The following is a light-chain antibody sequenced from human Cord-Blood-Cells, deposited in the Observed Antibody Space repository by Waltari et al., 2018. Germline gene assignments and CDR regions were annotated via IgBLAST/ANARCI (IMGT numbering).Light chain of an antibody. V-gene: IGKV4-1*01. J-gene: IGKJ2*01. CDR3: QQYYSTPYT. Sequence: DIVMTQSPDSLAVSLGERATINCKSSQSVLYSSNNKNYLAWYQQKPGQPPKLLINWASTRESGVPDRFSGRGSGTDFTLTISSLQAEDVAVYYCQQYYSTPYTFGQGTKLEIK. CDR1: QSVLYSSNNKNY. CDR2: WAS.